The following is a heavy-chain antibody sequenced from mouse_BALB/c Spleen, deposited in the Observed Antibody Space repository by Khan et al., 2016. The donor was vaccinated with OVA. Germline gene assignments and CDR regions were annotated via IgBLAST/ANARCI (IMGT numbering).Heavy chain of an antibody. J-gene: IGHJ3*01. D-gene: IGHD2-1*01. CDR2: INTYTGEP. CDR3: ARPNGNYWFVY. Sequence: QIQLVHSGPELKKPGETVKISCKASGYTFTNYGMNWVKQAPGKGLKWMGWINTYTGEPTYADDFKGRFAFSLETSASTAYLEINNLKNEDTATYFCARPNGNYWFVYWGQGTLVTVSA. CDR1: GYTFTNYG. V-gene: IGHV9-3-1*01.